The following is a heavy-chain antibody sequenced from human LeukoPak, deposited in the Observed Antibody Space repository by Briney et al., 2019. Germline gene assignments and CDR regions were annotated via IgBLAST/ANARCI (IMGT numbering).Heavy chain of an antibody. D-gene: IGHD3-9*01. Sequence: PGGSPRLSCAASGFTFSSYWMSWVRQAPGEGLEWVANIKQDGSEKYYVDSVKGRFTISRDNAKNSLYLQMNSLRAEDTAVYYCARLVTRDLTGYLRTDYFDYWGQGTLVTVSS. J-gene: IGHJ4*02. CDR2: IKQDGSEK. CDR3: ARLVTRDLTGYLRTDYFDY. CDR1: GFTFSSYW. V-gene: IGHV3-7*01.